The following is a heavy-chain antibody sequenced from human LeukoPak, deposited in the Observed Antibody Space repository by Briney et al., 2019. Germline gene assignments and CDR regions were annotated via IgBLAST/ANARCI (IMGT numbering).Heavy chain of an antibody. CDR3: AHLTASAYYYDY. Sequence: SGPTLVNPTETLTLTCTCSGFSITSSGVAVGWIRQPPGKALEWLGHIYWNDNDYHNTFLRSRLTITKDTSENQVVLTMTNMDPVDTATYYCAHLTASAYYYDYWGQGTLVTVSS. V-gene: IGHV2-5*01. CDR1: GFSITSSGVA. D-gene: IGHD5-18*01. CDR2: IYWNDND. J-gene: IGHJ4*02.